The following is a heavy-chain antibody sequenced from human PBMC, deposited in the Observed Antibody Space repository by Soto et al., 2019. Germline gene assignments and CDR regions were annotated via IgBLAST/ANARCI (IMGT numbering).Heavy chain of an antibody. CDR1: GFTFSSYS. V-gene: IGHV3-21*01. D-gene: IGHD3-3*01. CDR2: ISSSSSYI. Sequence: GGSLRLSCAASGFTFSSYSMNWVRQAPGKGLEWVSSISSSSSYIYYSDSVKGRFTISRDNAKNSLYLQMNSLSAEDTAVYYCARDTWSPLEWLFPTNMDVWGQGTTVTVSS. CDR3: ARDTWSPLEWLFPTNMDV. J-gene: IGHJ6*02.